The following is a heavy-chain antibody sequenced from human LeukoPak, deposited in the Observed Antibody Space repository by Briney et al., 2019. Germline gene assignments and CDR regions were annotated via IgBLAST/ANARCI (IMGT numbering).Heavy chain of an antibody. CDR2: ISWDGGST. D-gene: IGHD3-22*01. J-gene: IGHJ4*02. V-gene: IGHV3-43*01. CDR1: GFTFDDYT. Sequence: GGSLRLSCAASGFTFDDYTMHWVRQAPGKGLEWVSLISWDGGSTYYADSVKGRFTISRDNSKNSLYLQMNSLRTKDTALYYCAKDRRGYYDSSGATDYFDYWGQGTLVTVSS. CDR3: AKDRRGYYDSSGATDYFDY.